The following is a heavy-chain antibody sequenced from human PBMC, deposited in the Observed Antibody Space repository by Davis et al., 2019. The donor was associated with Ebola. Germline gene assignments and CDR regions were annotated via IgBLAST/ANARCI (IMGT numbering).Heavy chain of an antibody. CDR3: AGGVVTPEDSDY. J-gene: IGHJ4*02. D-gene: IGHD4-23*01. CDR2: IYYSGST. CDR1: GCSISSYY. Sequence: SDTLSPTFTVPGCSISSYYWSWIRQPPWKGLEWIVYIYYSGSTNYNPSLKSRVTISVDTSKNQFSLKLSSVTAADTAVYYCAGGVVTPEDSDYWGQGTLVTVSS. V-gene: IGHV4-59*01.